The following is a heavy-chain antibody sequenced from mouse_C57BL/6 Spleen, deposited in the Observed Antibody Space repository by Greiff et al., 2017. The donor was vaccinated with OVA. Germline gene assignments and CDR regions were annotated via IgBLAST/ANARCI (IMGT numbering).Heavy chain of an antibody. D-gene: IGHD4-1*01. CDR2: IYPGSGST. CDR3: ARTGTDYFDY. CDR1: GYTFTSYW. V-gene: IGHV1-55*01. J-gene: IGHJ2*01. Sequence: QVQLQQSGAELVKPGASVKMSCKASGYTFTSYWITWVKQRPGQGLEWIGDIYPGSGSTNYNEKFKGKATLTVDTSSSTAYMQLSSLTSEDTAVDYCARTGTDYFDYWGQGTTLTVSS.